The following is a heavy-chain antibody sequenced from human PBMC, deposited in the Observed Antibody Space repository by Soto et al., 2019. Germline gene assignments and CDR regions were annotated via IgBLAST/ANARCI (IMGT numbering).Heavy chain of an antibody. V-gene: IGHV4-59*01. D-gene: IGHD3-10*01. Sequence: PSETLSLTCTVSGGSISSYYWSWIRQPPGKGLEWIGYIYYSGSTNYNPSLKSRVTISVDTSKNQFSLKLSSVTAADTAVYYRARAPRGNYGYPSYFDYWGQGTLVTVSS. CDR1: GGSISSYY. CDR3: ARAPRGNYGYPSYFDY. J-gene: IGHJ4*02. CDR2: IYYSGST.